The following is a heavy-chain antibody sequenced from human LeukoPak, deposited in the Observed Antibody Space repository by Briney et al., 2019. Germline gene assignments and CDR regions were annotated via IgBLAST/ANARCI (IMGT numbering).Heavy chain of an antibody. V-gene: IGHV1-69*13. CDR1: GGTFSSYA. J-gene: IGHJ3*02. CDR2: IIPIFGTA. Sequence: SVKVSCKASGGTFSSYAISWVRQAPGQGLEWMGGIIPIFGTANYAQKFQGRVTITADESTSAAYMELSSLRSEDTAVYYCAVTTGTAASDAFDIWGQGTMVTVSS. D-gene: IGHD1-1*01. CDR3: AVTTGTAASDAFDI.